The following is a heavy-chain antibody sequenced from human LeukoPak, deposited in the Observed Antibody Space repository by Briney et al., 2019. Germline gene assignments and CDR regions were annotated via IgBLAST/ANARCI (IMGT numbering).Heavy chain of an antibody. CDR1: GGSIRSSYYY. Sequence: SETLSLTCTVSGGSIRSSYYYWGWIRQPPGKGLEWIGYIYHSGSTYYNPSLKSRVTISVDRSKNQFSLKLSSVTAADTAVYYCARVSSEEFDYWGQGTLVTVSS. V-gene: IGHV4-39*07. CDR3: ARVSSEEFDY. CDR2: IYHSGST. J-gene: IGHJ4*02.